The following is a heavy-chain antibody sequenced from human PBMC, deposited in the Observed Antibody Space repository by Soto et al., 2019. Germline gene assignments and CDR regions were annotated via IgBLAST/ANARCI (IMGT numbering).Heavy chain of an antibody. J-gene: IGHJ4*02. CDR3: GRGGSGWTGGSDY. CDR1: GGSITSYY. Sequence: QVQLQESGPGLVKPSETLSLTCTVSGGSITSYYWSWIRQPPGKGLEWIGHLDYSGSTNYNPSLKIRASISVHTSTSQFSLRLISVTVTDTAAYYCGRGGSGWTGGSDYWGQGTLVTVAS. V-gene: IGHV4-59*01. D-gene: IGHD6-19*01. CDR2: LDYSGST.